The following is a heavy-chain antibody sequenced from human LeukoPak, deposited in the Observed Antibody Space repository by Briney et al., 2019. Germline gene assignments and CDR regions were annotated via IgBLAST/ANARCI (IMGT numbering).Heavy chain of an antibody. CDR1: GFTFSSYE. V-gene: IGHV3-48*03. J-gene: IGHJ4*02. D-gene: IGHD6-19*01. Sequence: GGSLRLSCAASGFTFSSYEMNWVRQAPGKGLEWVSYISSSGSTIYYADSVKGRFTISRDNSKNTLYLQMNRLRAEDSAVYHCVKEYRSGSYMGHFDYWGQGTLVTVSS. CDR3: VKEYRSGSYMGHFDY. CDR2: ISSSGSTI.